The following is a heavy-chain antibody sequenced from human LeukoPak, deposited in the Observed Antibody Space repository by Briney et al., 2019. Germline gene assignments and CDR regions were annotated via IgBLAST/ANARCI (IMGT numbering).Heavy chain of an antibody. CDR1: GYRFTSYW. J-gene: IGHJ4*02. V-gene: IGHV5-51*01. CDR3: ARHAITLFDY. D-gene: IGHD3-10*01. Sequence: GESLKISCKGSGYRFTSYWIGWVRQMPGKGLEWMGIIYPGDSDTRYSPSSQGQVTISADKSISTAYLQWSSLKTSDTAMYYCARHAITLFDYWGQGTLVTVSS. CDR2: IYPGDSDT.